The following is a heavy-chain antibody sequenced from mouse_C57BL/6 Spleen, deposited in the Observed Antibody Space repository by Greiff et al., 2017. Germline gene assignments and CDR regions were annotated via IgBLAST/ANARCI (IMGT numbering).Heavy chain of an antibody. CDR2: FLPGSGVT. J-gene: IGHJ3*01. CDR3: ARFDYGSPGFAY. Sequence: QVQLQQSGAELMKPGASVKLSCKAIGYPFTGSWLEWLKQRPGHGFEWIGEFLPGSGVTNKNVKFKGKATFTADTSSNTAYMQLSSLTTEDSAIYYCARFDYGSPGFAYWGQGTLVTVSA. D-gene: IGHD1-1*01. V-gene: IGHV1-9*01. CDR1: GYPFTGSW.